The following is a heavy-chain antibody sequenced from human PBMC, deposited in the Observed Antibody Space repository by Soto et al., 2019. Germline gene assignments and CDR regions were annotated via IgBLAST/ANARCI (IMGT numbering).Heavy chain of an antibody. V-gene: IGHV3-48*03. CDR3: ARARVVGATDYGMDV. D-gene: IGHD1-26*01. CDR2: ISSSGTTI. Sequence: TGGSLRLSCAASGFTFSSYEMNWVRQAPGKGLEWVSYISSSGTTIYYADSVKGRFTISRDNAKNSLYLKMNSLRVDDTAIYYCARARVVGATDYGMDVWGQGTTVTVSS. J-gene: IGHJ6*02. CDR1: GFTFSSYE.